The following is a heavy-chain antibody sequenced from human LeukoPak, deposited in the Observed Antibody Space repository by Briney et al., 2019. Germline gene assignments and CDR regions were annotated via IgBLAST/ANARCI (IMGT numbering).Heavy chain of an antibody. CDR1: GYTFTSYA. D-gene: IGHD3-10*01. V-gene: IGHV1-3*01. J-gene: IGHJ4*02. CDR2: INPSNGNT. Sequence: GASVKVSCKASGYTFTSYAVHWVRQAPGQSLEWMGWINPSNGNTKYSQKFQGRVTITRDTSASTAYMELSGLRSEDTAVYYCARYYGSGSYDYWGQGTLVTVFS. CDR3: ARYYGSGSYDY.